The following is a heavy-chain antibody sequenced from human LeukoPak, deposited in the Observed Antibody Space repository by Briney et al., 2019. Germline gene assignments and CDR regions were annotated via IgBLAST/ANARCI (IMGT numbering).Heavy chain of an antibody. CDR3: ARRGGSWYEDNYYYYMDV. CDR2: IYTSGST. V-gene: IGHV4-4*09. J-gene: IGHJ6*03. Sequence: PSETLSLTCTVSGGSISSYYWSWIRQPPGKGLEWIGSIYTSGSTNYNPSLKSRVTISVDTSKNQFSLKLSSVTAADTAVYYCARRGGSWYEDNYYYYMDVWGKGTTVTVSS. D-gene: IGHD6-13*01. CDR1: GGSISSYY.